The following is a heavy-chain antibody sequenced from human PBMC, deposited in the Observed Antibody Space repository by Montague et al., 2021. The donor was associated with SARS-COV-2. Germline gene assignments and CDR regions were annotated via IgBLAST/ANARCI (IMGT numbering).Heavy chain of an antibody. V-gene: IGHV4-34*01. CDR2: VNHSEST. Sequence: SETLSLTCAASGGSFSGFYWSWVRQSPGKGLEWIGDVNHSESTNYNPSLKGRVTISVDTSKNQFSLRLRSVTAAGTAVYYCARGRGLYCDSSGGLYYMDVWGEGTPVTVSS. CDR3: ARGRGLYCDSSGGLYYMDV. D-gene: IGHD3-22*01. J-gene: IGHJ6*03. CDR1: GGSFSGFY.